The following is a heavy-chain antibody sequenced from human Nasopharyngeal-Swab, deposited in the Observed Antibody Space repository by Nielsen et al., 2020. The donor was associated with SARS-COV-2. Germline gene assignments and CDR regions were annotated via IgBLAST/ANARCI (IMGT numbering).Heavy chain of an antibody. Sequence: ASVKVSCKASGYTFTGYYMHWVRQATGQGLEWMGWMNPNSGNTGYAQKFQGRVTMTRNTSISTAYMELSSLRSEDTAVYYCARGRRAPGAVAGTREYYFDYWGQGTLVTVSS. CDR1: GYTFTGYY. CDR2: MNPNSGNT. CDR3: ARGRRAPGAVAGTREYYFDY. J-gene: IGHJ4*02. D-gene: IGHD6-19*01. V-gene: IGHV1-8*02.